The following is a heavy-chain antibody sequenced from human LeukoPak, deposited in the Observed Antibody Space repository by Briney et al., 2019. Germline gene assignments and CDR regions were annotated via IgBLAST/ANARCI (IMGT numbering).Heavy chain of an antibody. CDR2: ISSSGGTI. V-gene: IGHV3-48*03. D-gene: IGHD3/OR15-3a*01. CDR3: AKEGHGTGVDY. J-gene: IGHJ4*02. CDR1: GFIFSDYE. Sequence: GGSQRLSCAASGFIFSDYEMSWVRQAPGKGLEWISYISSSGGTIYYADSVKGRFTISRDNAKNSLSLQMNSLRAEDTAVYYCAKEGHGTGVDYWGQGTLVTVSS.